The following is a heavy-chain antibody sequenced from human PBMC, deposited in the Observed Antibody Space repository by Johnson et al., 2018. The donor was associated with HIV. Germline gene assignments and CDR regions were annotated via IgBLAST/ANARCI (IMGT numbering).Heavy chain of an antibody. V-gene: IGHV3-15*01. D-gene: IGHD5-24*01. CDR3: ARESRLGPLAHAFDI. J-gene: IGHJ3*02. CDR2: IKSKTDGGTT. CDR1: GFTLNDYA. Sequence: VQLVESGGGSAQPGRSLRLSCAASGFTLNDYAIHWVRQAPGKGLEWVGRIKSKTDGGTTDYAAPVNGRFTISRDDSKNTRYLQRNSLRAEDTAVYYSARESRLGPLAHAFDIWGQGTMVTVSS.